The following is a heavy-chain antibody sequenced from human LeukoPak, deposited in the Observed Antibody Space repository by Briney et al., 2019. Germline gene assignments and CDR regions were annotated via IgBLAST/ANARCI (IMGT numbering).Heavy chain of an antibody. D-gene: IGHD5-24*01. CDR2: INAGTGNT. Sequence: ASVKVSCKASGYTFTSYAMHWVRQAPGQRLEWMGWINAGTGNTKFSQEFQGRVTFTRDTSASTAYMELTGLRSEDMAVYYCARGRDGYIPYNWFDPWGQGTLVTVSS. J-gene: IGHJ5*02. CDR3: ARGRDGYIPYNWFDP. CDR1: GYTFTSYA. V-gene: IGHV1-3*03.